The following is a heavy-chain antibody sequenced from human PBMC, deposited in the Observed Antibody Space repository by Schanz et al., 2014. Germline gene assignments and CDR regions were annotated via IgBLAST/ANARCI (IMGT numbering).Heavy chain of an antibody. J-gene: IGHJ4*02. CDR1: GFTFSDYW. D-gene: IGHD6-13*01. CDR2: ISGSSRTI. CDR3: VSQTGSPNY. V-gene: IGHV3-48*01. Sequence: EVQLVESGGGLVQPGGSLRLSCTASGFTFSDYWMSWVRQAPGKGLEWVSYISGSSRTIYYADSMKGRFTVSRDNAENALYLQMNSLRVEDTAVYFCVSQTGSPNYWGQGTLVTVSS.